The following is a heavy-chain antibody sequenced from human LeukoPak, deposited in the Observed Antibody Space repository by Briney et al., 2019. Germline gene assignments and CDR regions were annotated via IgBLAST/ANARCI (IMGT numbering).Heavy chain of an antibody. Sequence: SETLSLTCTVSGGSISSYYWSWIRQPPGKGLEWIGYIYYSGSTYYNPSLKSRVTISVDTSKNQFSLKLSSVTAADTAVYYCARAMTTVYYYGMDVWGQGTTVTVSS. CDR2: IYYSGST. J-gene: IGHJ6*02. CDR3: ARAMTTVYYYGMDV. V-gene: IGHV4-59*12. D-gene: IGHD4-17*01. CDR1: GGSISSYY.